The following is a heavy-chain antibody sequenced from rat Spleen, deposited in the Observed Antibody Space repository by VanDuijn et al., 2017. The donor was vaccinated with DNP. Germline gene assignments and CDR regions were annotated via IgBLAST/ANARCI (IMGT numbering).Heavy chain of an antibody. CDR2: ISSGGST. Sequence: QVQLKESGPGLVQPSQTLSLTCTVSGFSLTNYAVGWVRQFPGKGLEWIAAISSGGSTYYNSVFKSRLSISRDTSKSQVFLKMNSLQTEDTAIYFCSRDRDSTGIRTWYFDFWGPGTMVTVSS. CDR1: GFSLTNYA. J-gene: IGHJ1*01. CDR3: SRDRDSTGIRTWYFDF. D-gene: IGHD1-4*01. V-gene: IGHV2S12*01.